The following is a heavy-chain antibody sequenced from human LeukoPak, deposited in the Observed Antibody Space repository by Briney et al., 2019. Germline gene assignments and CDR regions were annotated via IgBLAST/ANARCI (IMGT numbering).Heavy chain of an antibody. D-gene: IGHD3-22*01. J-gene: IGHJ4*02. Sequence: SGTLSLTCAVYGGSFSGYYWSWIRQPPGKGLEWIGEINHSGSTNYNPSLKSRVTISVDTSKNQFSLKLSSVTAADTAVYYCARRYYDSSGYYHVSYFDYWGQGTLVTASS. CDR1: GGSFSGYY. CDR3: ARRYYDSSGYYHVSYFDY. CDR2: INHSGST. V-gene: IGHV4-34*01.